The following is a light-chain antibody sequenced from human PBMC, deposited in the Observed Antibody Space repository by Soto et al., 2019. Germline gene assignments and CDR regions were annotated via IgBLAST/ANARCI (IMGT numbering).Light chain of an antibody. CDR3: CSYAGNDTWV. V-gene: IGLV2-11*01. J-gene: IGLJ3*02. Sequence: QSVLTQPRSVSGSPGQSVTISCTGTSTDVGGYNFVSWYQQYPGKAPKLMIYDVSKRPSGVPDRFSGSKSGNTASLTFSGLQAEDEADYYCCSYAGNDTWVFGGGTKVTVL. CDR1: STDVGGYNF. CDR2: DVS.